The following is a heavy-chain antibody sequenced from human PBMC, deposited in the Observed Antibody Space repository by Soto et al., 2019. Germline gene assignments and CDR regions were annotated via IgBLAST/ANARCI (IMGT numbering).Heavy chain of an antibody. CDR3: AKKGSSGYYYFDY. CDR2: ISGSGGST. J-gene: IGHJ4*02. V-gene: IGHV3-23*01. Sequence: GGSLRLSCAASGLTFSSYAMIWVRQAPGKGLEWVSAISGSGGSTYYADSVKGRFTISRDNSKNTLYLQMNSLRAEDTAVYYCAKKGSSGYYYFDYWGQGTLVTVSS. CDR1: GLTFSSYA. D-gene: IGHD3-22*01.